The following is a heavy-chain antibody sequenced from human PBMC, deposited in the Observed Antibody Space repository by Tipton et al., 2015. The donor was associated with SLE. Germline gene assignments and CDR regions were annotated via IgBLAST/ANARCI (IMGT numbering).Heavy chain of an antibody. D-gene: IGHD2-21*01. V-gene: IGHV4-31*03. Sequence: TLSLTCTVSGGSISSNNFFLSWLRQHPGKGLEWIGYLYYSGSAFYNPSLKSRVTMSVDTSKNQFFMRLSSATAADTAVYYCAREVITITDSDAFDIWGQGTMVTVSS. CDR2: LYYSGSA. J-gene: IGHJ3*02. CDR3: AREVITITDSDAFDI. CDR1: GGSISSNNFF.